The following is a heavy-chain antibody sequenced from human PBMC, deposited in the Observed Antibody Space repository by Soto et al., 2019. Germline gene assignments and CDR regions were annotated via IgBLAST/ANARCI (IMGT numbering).Heavy chain of an antibody. CDR1: GFTFSSYA. Sequence: DVQLLESGGDLVQPGGSLRLSCAASGFTFSSYAMSWVRQAPGKGLEWVSAITSSGGTTFYADSVKGRFTISRDNSIKTTFLQMNSLRAEDTAVYFCAKGAGSLHYDYWDQGALVTVSS. CDR3: AKGAGSLHYDY. V-gene: IGHV3-23*01. D-gene: IGHD3-16*01. CDR2: ITSSGGTT. J-gene: IGHJ4*02.